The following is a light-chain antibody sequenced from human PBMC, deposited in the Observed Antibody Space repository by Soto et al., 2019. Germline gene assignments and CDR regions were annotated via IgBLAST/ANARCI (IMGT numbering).Light chain of an antibody. Sequence: QSALTQPASVSGSPGQSITISCTGTSSDVGTYNLVSWHQHHPGKAPKLIIYEGSKRPSGVSNRFSGSKSGNTASVTIAGLQAEDGADYYCCSFAVGSTLVFGGGTKLTVL. J-gene: IGLJ2*01. CDR2: EGS. V-gene: IGLV2-23*01. CDR3: CSFAVGSTLV. CDR1: SSDVGTYNL.